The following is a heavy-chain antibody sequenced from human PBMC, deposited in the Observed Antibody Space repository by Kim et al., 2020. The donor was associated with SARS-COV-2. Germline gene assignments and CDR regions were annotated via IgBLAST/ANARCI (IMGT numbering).Heavy chain of an antibody. V-gene: IGHV3-48*01. CDR2: ISSSSRTI. D-gene: IGHD2-15*01. J-gene: IGHJ4*02. CDR3: ATVLSKDSNY. CDR1: GFTFSNYN. Sequence: GGSLRLSCSASGFTFSNYNMNWVRQAPGKGLEWVSFISSSSRTIYYADSVKGRFTISRDNAENSLFLQMNGLRAEDTALYYCATVLSKDSNYWGPGTLVIVSS.